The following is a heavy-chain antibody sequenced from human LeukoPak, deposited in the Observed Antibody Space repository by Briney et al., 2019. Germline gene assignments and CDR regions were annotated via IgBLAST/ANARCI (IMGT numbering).Heavy chain of an antibody. CDR1: GFNFRYFW. D-gene: IGHD6-13*01. Sequence: PGGSLRLTCLGSGFNFRYFWMSWVRQAPGKGLEWVANINHDGRETYYTDSVKGRFTISRDNAKDSLYLQMNSLRAEDAAVYYCAKGYIIAGRQWYLDLWGRGTLVGVSS. J-gene: IGHJ2*01. V-gene: IGHV3-7*01. CDR2: INHDGRET. CDR3: AKGYIIAGRQWYLDL.